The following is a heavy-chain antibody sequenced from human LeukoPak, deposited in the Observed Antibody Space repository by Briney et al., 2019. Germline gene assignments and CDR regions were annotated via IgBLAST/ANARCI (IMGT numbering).Heavy chain of an antibody. Sequence: GASVTVSCKASGYTFTSYGISWVRQAPGQGLEWMGWISAYNGNTNYTQKLQGRVTMTTDTSTSTAYMELRSLRSDDTAVYYCARDSLYCSSTSCYNCFDYWGQGTLVTVSS. CDR3: ARDSLYCSSTSCYNCFDY. V-gene: IGHV1-18*01. CDR1: GYTFTSYG. CDR2: ISAYNGNT. J-gene: IGHJ4*02. D-gene: IGHD2-2*02.